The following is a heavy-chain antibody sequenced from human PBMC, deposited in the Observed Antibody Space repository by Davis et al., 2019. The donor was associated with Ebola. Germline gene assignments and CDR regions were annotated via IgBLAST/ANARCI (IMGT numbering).Heavy chain of an antibody. J-gene: IGHJ6*02. CDR1: GGSISSSNW. CDR3: ARRGRARGMDV. D-gene: IGHD3-10*01. V-gene: IGHV4-4*02. Sequence: SETLSLTCAVSGGSISSSNWWSWVRQPPGKGLEWIGYIFYSGSANYNPSLRSRVTMSVDTSKNQISLKLNSVSAADTAVYYCARRGRARGMDVWGQGTTVTVSS. CDR2: IFYSGSA.